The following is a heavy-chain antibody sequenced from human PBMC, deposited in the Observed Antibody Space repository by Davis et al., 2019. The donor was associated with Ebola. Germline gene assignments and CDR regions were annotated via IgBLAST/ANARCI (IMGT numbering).Heavy chain of an antibody. J-gene: IGHJ6*02. CDR3: ARVPYYYYGMDV. CDR1: GFTFSSYS. Sequence: GESLKISCAASGFTFSSYSMNWVRQAPGKGLEWVSSISSSSSYIYYADSVKGRFTISRDNAKNSLYLQMNSLRAEDTAVYYCARVPYYYYGMDVWGQRTTVTVSS. CDR2: ISSSSSYI. V-gene: IGHV3-21*01.